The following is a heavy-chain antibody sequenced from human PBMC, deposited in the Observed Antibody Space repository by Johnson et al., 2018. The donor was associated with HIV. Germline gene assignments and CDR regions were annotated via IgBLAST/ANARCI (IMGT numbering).Heavy chain of an antibody. V-gene: IGHV3-7*03. CDR3: ARDESGSSWAFDI. CDR1: GFTFSSYW. Sequence: VLLVESGGGLVQPGGSLRLSCAASGFTFSSYWMSCVRQAPGKGLEWVANIKQDGSEKYYVDSVKGRFTISRDNAKNSLYLQMNSLRAEDTALYYCARDESGSSWAFDIWGQGTMVTVSS. D-gene: IGHD6-13*01. CDR2: IKQDGSEK. J-gene: IGHJ3*02.